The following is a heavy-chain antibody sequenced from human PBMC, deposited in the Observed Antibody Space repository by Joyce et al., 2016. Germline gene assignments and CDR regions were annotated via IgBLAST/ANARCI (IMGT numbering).Heavy chain of an antibody. V-gene: IGHV3-64D*06. D-gene: IGHD6-6*01. CDR1: GFTFSSYA. CDR2: ISSNWGRT. J-gene: IGHJ4*02. Sequence: EVQLVESGGGLVQPGGSLRLSCSASGFTFSSYALHWVRHAPGKGLEYVAAISSNWGRTYYSDSGKGRFTISRDNSKNTLYLQMSSLRAEDTAVYYCVKDLLYSSSSWGGFDYWGQGTLVTVSS. CDR3: VKDLLYSSSSWGGFDY.